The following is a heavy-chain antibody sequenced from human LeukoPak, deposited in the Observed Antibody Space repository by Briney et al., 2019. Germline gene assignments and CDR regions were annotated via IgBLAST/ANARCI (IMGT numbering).Heavy chain of an antibody. V-gene: IGHV3-11*04. CDR3: ASQFMLTSN. CDR2: ISSSGSTI. D-gene: IGHD2-8*01. CDR1: GFPSSAYY. J-gene: IGHJ4*02. Sequence: PGGSLRLSCAASGFPSSAYYMSWIRQAPGKGREWVSYISSSGSTIYYADSVKGRFTISRDNAKNSLYLQMNSLRAEDTAVYYCASQFMLTSNWGQGTLVTVSS.